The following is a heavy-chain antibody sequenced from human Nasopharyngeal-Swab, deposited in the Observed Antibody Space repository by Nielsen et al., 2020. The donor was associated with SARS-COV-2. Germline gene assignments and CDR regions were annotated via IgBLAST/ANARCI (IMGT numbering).Heavy chain of an antibody. CDR3: ASLSSGWYDDGFDI. V-gene: IGHV3-73*01. J-gene: IGHJ3*02. D-gene: IGHD6-19*01. CDR2: MRSKDNDYAT. Sequence: GESLKISCTASGFIFSGSAVHWVRQASGKGLEWVGRMRSKDNDYATAYAVSVEGRFSVSRDDLKNKAYLHMNSLKIEDTAMYYCASLSSGWYDDGFDIWGQGTRVTVSS. CDR1: GFIFSGSA.